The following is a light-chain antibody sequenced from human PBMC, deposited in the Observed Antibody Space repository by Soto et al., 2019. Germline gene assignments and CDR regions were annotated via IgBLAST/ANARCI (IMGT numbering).Light chain of an antibody. Sequence: QSVLTQPPSGSGAPGQRGTISRTGSSSNIGAGYDVHWYQQLPGTAPKLLIYGNSNRPSGVPDRFSGSKSGTSASLAITGLQAEDEADYYCQSYDSSLSGYVFGTGTKVTVL. CDR2: GNS. CDR3: QSYDSSLSGYV. J-gene: IGLJ1*01. V-gene: IGLV1-40*01. CDR1: SSNIGAGYD.